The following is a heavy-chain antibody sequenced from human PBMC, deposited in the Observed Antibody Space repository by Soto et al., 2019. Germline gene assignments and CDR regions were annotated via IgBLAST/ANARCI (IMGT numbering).Heavy chain of an antibody. V-gene: IGHV4-34*01. CDR3: ARAVRLGVYYYYYGMDV. D-gene: IGHD3-16*01. CDR2: INHSGST. Sequence: PSETLSLTCAVYGGPFSGYYWSWIRQPPGKGLEWIGEINHSGSTNYNPSLKSRVTISVDTSKNQFSLKLSSVTAADTAVYYCARAVRLGVYYYYYGMDVWGQGTTVTVSS. J-gene: IGHJ6*02. CDR1: GGPFSGYY.